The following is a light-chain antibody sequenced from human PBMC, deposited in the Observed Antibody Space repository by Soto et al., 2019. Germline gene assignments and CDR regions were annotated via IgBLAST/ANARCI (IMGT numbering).Light chain of an antibody. V-gene: IGKV1-5*03. CDR1: QTISSW. CDR2: KAS. Sequence: DIQMTQSPSTLSGSVGDRVTITCRASQTISSWLAWYQQKPGKAPKLLIYKASNLKSGVPSRFSGSGSGTEFTLTISSLQPDDFATYYCQHYNSYSEAFGQGTKVDTK. J-gene: IGKJ1*01. CDR3: QHYNSYSEA.